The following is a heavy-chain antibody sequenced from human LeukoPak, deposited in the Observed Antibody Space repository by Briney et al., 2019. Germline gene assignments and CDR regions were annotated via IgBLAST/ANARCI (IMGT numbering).Heavy chain of an antibody. CDR3: AKDRYGWLRFHFDY. V-gene: IGHV3-66*01. D-gene: IGHD5-12*01. J-gene: IGHJ4*02. Sequence: GGSLRLSCAASGFTVSSNYMSWVRQAPGKGLEWVSVIYSGGSTYYADSVKGRFTISRDNSKNTLYLQMNSLRAEDTAVYYCAKDRYGWLRFHFDYWGQGTQVTVSS. CDR1: GFTVSSNY. CDR2: IYSGGST.